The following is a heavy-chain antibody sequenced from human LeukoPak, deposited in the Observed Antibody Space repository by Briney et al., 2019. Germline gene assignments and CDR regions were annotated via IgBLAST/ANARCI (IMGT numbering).Heavy chain of an antibody. V-gene: IGHV4-59*01. Sequence: SETLSLTCTVSGGSISSYYWSWIRRPPGKGLEWIGYIYYSGSTNYNPSLKSRVTISVDTSKNQFSLKLSSVTAADTAVYYCARASSTFYYGMDVWGQGTTVTASS. J-gene: IGHJ6*02. D-gene: IGHD3-16*01. CDR1: GGSISSYY. CDR3: ARASSTFYYGMDV. CDR2: IYYSGST.